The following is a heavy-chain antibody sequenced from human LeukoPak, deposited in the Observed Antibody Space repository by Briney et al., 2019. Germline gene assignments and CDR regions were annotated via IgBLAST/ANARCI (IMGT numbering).Heavy chain of an antibody. CDR2: ISGSGGST. D-gene: IGHD1-26*01. J-gene: IGHJ4*02. Sequence: GGSLRLSCAASGFTFSSYSMNWVRQAPGKGLEWVSAISGSGGSTYYAGSVKGRFTISRDNSKNTLYLQMNSLRAEDTAVYYCAKERWELLFDYWGQGTLVTVSS. CDR1: GFTFSSYS. CDR3: AKERWELLFDY. V-gene: IGHV3-23*01.